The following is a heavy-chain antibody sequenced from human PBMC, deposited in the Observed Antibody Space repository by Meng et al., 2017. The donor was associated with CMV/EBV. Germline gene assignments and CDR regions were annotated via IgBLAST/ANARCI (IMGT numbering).Heavy chain of an antibody. D-gene: IGHD6-6*01. Sequence: GESLKISCKGSGYTFTSYWIVWVRQMPGKGLEWMGLIYPGDSDTKYSPSFQGRVTISADKSISTAYLQWSSLKASDTAIYYCARRRSSSRWFDPWGQGTQVTVSS. V-gene: IGHV5-51*01. CDR2: IYPGDSDT. J-gene: IGHJ5*02. CDR3: ARRRSSSRWFDP. CDR1: GYTFTSYW.